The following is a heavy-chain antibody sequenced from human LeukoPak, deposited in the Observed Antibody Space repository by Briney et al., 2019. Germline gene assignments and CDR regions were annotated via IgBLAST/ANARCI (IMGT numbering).Heavy chain of an antibody. CDR1: GYSLTGYY. D-gene: IGHD6-13*01. J-gene: IGHJ5*02. CDR2: INPNSGET. V-gene: IGHV1-2*02. Sequence: ASVKVSCKASGYSLTGYYMHWVRQAPGQGLEWMGWINPNSGETGYAQEFQGRVSMTRDMSISTIYMELARLKSDDTAFYYCARWDGYSSSPDHWGQGSLVTVSS. CDR3: ARWDGYSSSPDH.